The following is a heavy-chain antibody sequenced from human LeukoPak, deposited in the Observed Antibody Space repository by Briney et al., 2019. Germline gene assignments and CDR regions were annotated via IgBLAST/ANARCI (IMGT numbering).Heavy chain of an antibody. CDR1: RVTFSGDF. CDR2: IGNSDRTI. CDR3: ARHQVVPSKRPFDY. J-gene: IGHJ4*02. D-gene: IGHD2-2*01. Sequence: GGSLRLSCAASRVTFSGDFMSWTRQAPGRGLEWGSYIGNSDRTIYYADRVKGRFTISRDSAKKSMYPQMNSLRAEHTDLYYTARHQVVPSKRPFDYWGQGTLVTVSS. V-gene: IGHV3-11*01.